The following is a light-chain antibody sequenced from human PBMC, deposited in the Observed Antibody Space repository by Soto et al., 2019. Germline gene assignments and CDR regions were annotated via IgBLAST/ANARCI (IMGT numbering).Light chain of an antibody. V-gene: IGKV3-15*01. CDR1: QSVSSN. CDR3: QQYNNWSYT. CDR2: GAS. Sequence: EIVMTQSPATLSVSPGERATLSCRASQSVSSNLAWYQQKPGQAPRLLIYGASTSATGIPARFSGSGSGTESTLTISSRQSEDFAVYYCQQYNNWSYTFGQGTKLEIK. J-gene: IGKJ2*01.